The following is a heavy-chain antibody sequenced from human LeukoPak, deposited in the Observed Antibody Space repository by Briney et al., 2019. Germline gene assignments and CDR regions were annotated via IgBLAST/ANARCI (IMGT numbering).Heavy chain of an antibody. CDR3: ARERVQLCFLDY. Sequence: SETLSLTCAVSGYSISSGYYWGWIRQPPGKGLEWIGSIYHSGSTYYNPSLKSRVTISVDTSKNQFSLQLSSVTAADTAVYYCARERVQLCFLDYWGQGTLVSISS. J-gene: IGHJ4*02. CDR1: GYSISSGYY. V-gene: IGHV4-38-2*01. D-gene: IGHD1-1*01. CDR2: IYHSGST.